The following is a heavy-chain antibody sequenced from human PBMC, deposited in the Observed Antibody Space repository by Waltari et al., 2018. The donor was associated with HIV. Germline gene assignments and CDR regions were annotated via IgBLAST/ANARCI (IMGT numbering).Heavy chain of an antibody. Sequence: QVQLVQSGAEVKKPGSSVKVSCKASGGTFSSYAISWVRQAPGQGLEWMGGIIPIFGTANYAQKFQGRVTITADESTSTAYMELSSLRSEDTAVYYCARARIAAAGRWDYYYGMDVWGQGTTVTVSS. D-gene: IGHD6-13*01. CDR2: IIPIFGTA. CDR1: GGTFSSYA. CDR3: ARARIAAAGRWDYYYGMDV. V-gene: IGHV1-69*01. J-gene: IGHJ6*02.